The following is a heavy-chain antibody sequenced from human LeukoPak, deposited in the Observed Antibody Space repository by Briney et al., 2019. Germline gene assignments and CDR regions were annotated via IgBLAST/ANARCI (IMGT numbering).Heavy chain of an antibody. J-gene: IGHJ4*02. Sequence: PGRSLRLSCAASGFTFRQNAMHWVRQAPGKGLEWVAAIWYDGSNDYYADSVKGRFTISRDNSKNTLSLQMNSLRDEDTAVYYCARRLGGANSFDYWGQGTLVTVSS. V-gene: IGHV3-33*01. CDR2: IWYDGSND. CDR1: GFTFRQNA. CDR3: ARRLGGANSFDY. D-gene: IGHD1-26*01.